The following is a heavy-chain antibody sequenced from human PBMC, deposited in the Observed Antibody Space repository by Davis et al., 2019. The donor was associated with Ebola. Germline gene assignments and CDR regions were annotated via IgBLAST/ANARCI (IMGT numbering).Heavy chain of an antibody. D-gene: IGHD4-23*01. J-gene: IGHJ6*04. CDR3: ARPHDYGGLYYYYGMDV. V-gene: IGHV3-30*03. CDR1: GFTFSHLG. CDR2: VSYDGSYD. Sequence: GESLKISCAASGFTFSHLGMHWVRQAPGKGLERVATVSYDGSYDFYADSVKGRFTISRDNSKNTLYLQMNSLRAEDTAVYYCARPHDYGGLYYYYGMDVWGKGTTVTVSS.